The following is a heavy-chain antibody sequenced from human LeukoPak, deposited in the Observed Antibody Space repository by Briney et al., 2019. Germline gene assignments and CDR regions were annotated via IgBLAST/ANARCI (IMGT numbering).Heavy chain of an antibody. CDR1: GFTFSTYW. J-gene: IGHJ4*02. V-gene: IGHV3-74*01. D-gene: IGHD3-22*01. CDR2: INSDGSIT. CDR3: ARDRIRDSSGYYYVFDY. Sequence: AGGSLRLSCAASGFTFSTYWMHWVRQAPGKGLVWVSRINSDGSITNYADSVKGRFTISRDNARNTLYLQMNSLRAEDTAVYYCARDRIRDSSGYYYVFDYWGQGTLVTVSS.